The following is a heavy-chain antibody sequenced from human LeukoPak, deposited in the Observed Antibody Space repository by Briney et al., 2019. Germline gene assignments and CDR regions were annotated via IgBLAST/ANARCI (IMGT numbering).Heavy chain of an antibody. V-gene: IGHV1-2*02. J-gene: IGHJ4*02. CDR2: INPNSGGT. Sequence: ASVKVSCKASGYTFTGYYMHWVRQAPGQGLEWMGWINPNSGGTNYAQKFQGRVTMTRDTSISTAYMELSRLRSDDTAVYYCARDRSSSWPFDYWGRGTLVTVSS. CDR3: ARDRSSSWPFDY. D-gene: IGHD6-13*01. CDR1: GYTFTGYY.